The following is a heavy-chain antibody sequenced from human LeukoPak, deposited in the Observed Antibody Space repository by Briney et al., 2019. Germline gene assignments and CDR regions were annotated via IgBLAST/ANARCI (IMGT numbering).Heavy chain of an antibody. CDR2: INPNSGGT. V-gene: IGHV1-2*02. CDR1: GYTFTGYY. CDR3: AREFNRRYSSGRRYYFDY. Sequence: GASVKVSCKASGYTFTGYYMHWVRQAPGQGLEWMGWINPNSGGTNYAQKFQGRVTMTRDTSISTAYMELSGLRSDDTAVYYCAREFNRRYSSGRRYYFDYWGQGTLVTVSS. D-gene: IGHD6-19*01. J-gene: IGHJ4*02.